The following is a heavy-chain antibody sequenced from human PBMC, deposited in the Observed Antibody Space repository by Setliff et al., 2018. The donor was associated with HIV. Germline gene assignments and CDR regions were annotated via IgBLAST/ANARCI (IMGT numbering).Heavy chain of an antibody. CDR2: ISSSSDSPT. D-gene: IGHD1-26*01. Sequence: TGESLKTSCAASGFRFSDYYMNWIRQAPGKGLEWLSYISSSSDSPTKYADSVQGRFTISRDNAKNSLYSQMNSLRVEDTAVYYCVGSPAEAASAAWDEAFDIWGQGTLVTVSS. CDR3: VGSPAEAASAAWDEAFDI. V-gene: IGHV3-11*06. CDR1: GFRFSDYY. J-gene: IGHJ3*02.